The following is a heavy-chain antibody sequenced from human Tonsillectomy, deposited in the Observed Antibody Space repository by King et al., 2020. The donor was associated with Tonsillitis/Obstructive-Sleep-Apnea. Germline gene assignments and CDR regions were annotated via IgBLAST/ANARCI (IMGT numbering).Heavy chain of an antibody. CDR3: ARGSVPQWGLMDAFDI. CDR2: VSYDGSNK. J-gene: IGHJ3*02. V-gene: IGHV3-30*04. CDR1: GFTFSSYA. D-gene: IGHD1-26*01. Sequence: QLVQSGGGVVQPGRSLRLSCAASGFTFSSYAMHWVRQAPGKGLEWGAVVSYDGSNKYYADSVKGRFTISRDNSKNSLYLQMNSLRAEDTAVYYCARGSVPQWGLMDAFDIWGQGTMVTVSS.